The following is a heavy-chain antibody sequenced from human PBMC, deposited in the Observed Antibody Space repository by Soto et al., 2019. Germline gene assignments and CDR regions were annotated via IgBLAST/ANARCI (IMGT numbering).Heavy chain of an antibody. CDR2: IFYSGTA. J-gene: IGHJ4*02. CDR3: ARDKITGLFDY. Sequence: SETLSLTCTVSGGSXSRGGYFWSWIRQPPGKGLEWIGNIFYSGTAYYHPSLKSRVTISVDTSKNQVSLKLTSVTAADTAVYYCARDKITGLFDYWGQGTLVTVSS. D-gene: IGHD2-8*02. V-gene: IGHV4-39*02. CDR1: GGSXSRGGYF.